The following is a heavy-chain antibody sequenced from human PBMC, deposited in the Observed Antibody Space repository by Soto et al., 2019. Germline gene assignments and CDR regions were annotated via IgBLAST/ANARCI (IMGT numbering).Heavy chain of an antibody. CDR2: ISHDEKTT. CDR3: AYGSGSPGYFDY. J-gene: IGHJ4*02. D-gene: IGHD3-10*01. Sequence: GGSLRLSCAASQFTFSTYSMHWVRQAPGKGLQWVALISHDEKTTYYADSVKGRFTISRDNSKNTLYLQMNSLRAEDTAVYYCAYGSGSPGYFDYWGQGTLVTVSS. CDR1: QFTFSTYS. V-gene: IGHV3-30*04.